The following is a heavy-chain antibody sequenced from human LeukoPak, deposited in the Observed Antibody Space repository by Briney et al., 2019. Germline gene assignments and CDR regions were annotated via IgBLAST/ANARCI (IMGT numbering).Heavy chain of an antibody. CDR2: ISGSGGST. D-gene: IGHD1-26*01. V-gene: IGHV3-23*01. J-gene: IGHJ4*02. CDR1: GFTFSSYG. CDR3: AKSSNEWELNSFDS. Sequence: GGSLRLSCAASGFTFSSYGMSWVRQAPGKGLEWVSAISGSGGSTYYADSVKGRFTISRDNSKNTLYLQMNSLRAEDTAVYYCAKSSNEWELNSFDSWGQGTLVPVSS.